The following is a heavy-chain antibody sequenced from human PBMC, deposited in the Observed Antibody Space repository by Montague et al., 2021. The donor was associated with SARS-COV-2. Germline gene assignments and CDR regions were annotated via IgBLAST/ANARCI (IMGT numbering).Heavy chain of an antibody. J-gene: IGHJ3*02. CDR2: IYYSGIT. V-gene: IGHV4-39*01. D-gene: IGHD4-17*01. CDR1: GASISSSDYY. CDR3: ARFPHGVRSSAFDI. Sequence: SETLSLTCSVSGASISSSDYYWGWLRQPPGQGLVWFGSIYYSGITHYYLSLKRPVTLSVDTSKNQFSLRLRSVTAADTAVYYCARFPHGVRSSAFDIWGQGTMVTVSS.